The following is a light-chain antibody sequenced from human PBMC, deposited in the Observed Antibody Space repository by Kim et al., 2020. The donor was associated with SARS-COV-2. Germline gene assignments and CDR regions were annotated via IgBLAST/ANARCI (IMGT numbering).Light chain of an antibody. Sequence: GQSVTISCTGTSSDVGRYNRVSWYQQPPGTAPKLMIYEASHRPSGVPDRFSGSKSGNTASLIISGLQAEDEADYYCSSYTSRNTLVFGGGTQLTVL. J-gene: IGLJ2*01. V-gene: IGLV2-18*02. CDR1: SSDVGRYNR. CDR3: SSYTSRNTLV. CDR2: EAS.